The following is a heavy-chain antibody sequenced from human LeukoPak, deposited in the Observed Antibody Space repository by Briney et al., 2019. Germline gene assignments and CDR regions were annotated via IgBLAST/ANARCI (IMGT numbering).Heavy chain of an antibody. Sequence: GASVKVSCKASGGTFSRFTISWVRQAPGQGFEWMGGITPIFGTANFAQKFQGRVTITADESTSTAYMELSSLRSEDTAVYYCARYYYDSSGELNWFDPWGQGTLVTVSS. CDR3: ARYYYDSSGELNWFDP. CDR2: ITPIFGTA. V-gene: IGHV1-69*13. CDR1: GGTFSRFT. J-gene: IGHJ5*02. D-gene: IGHD3-22*01.